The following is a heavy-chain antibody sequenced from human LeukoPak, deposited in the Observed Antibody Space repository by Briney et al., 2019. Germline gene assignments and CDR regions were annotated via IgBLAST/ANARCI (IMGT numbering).Heavy chain of an antibody. Sequence: PGGSLRLSCAASGFTLRSYEMNWVRQAPGKGLEWVSYISSSGSTIYSADSVKGRFTISRDNAKNSLYLQMNSLRAEDTAVYYCARDPVGAIGYGMDVWGQGTTVTVSS. J-gene: IGHJ6*02. CDR2: ISSSGSTI. CDR3: ARDPVGAIGYGMDV. D-gene: IGHD1-26*01. CDR1: GFTLRSYE. V-gene: IGHV3-48*03.